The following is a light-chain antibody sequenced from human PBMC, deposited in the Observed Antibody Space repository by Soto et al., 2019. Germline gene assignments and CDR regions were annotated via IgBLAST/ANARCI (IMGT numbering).Light chain of an antibody. Sequence: QSALTQPASVSRSPGQSITISCTGTSSDVGGYNYVSWYQHHPGIAPKLMIYDVSNRPSGVSNRFSGSKSGNTASLTISGLQAEDEADYYCSSYTSSSTLVFGGGTKVTVL. V-gene: IGLV2-14*03. CDR1: SSDVGGYNY. CDR2: DVS. J-gene: IGLJ2*01. CDR3: SSYTSSSTLV.